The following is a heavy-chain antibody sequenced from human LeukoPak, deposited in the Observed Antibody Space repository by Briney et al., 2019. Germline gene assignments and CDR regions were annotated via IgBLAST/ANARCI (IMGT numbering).Heavy chain of an antibody. V-gene: IGHV3-7*03. CDR2: INQRGSEK. Sequence: PGGSLRLSCAASGFIFSNYWMAWVRQGPGEGPEWVANINQRGSEKYYVDSVRGRFTISRDNAKNSLDLQMNSLRVEDTAIYYCARLVVPPCKRGWLYEHWGQGTLVTVSS. CDR1: GFIFSNYW. J-gene: IGHJ1*01. D-gene: IGHD2-2*01. CDR3: ARLVVPPCKRGWLYEH.